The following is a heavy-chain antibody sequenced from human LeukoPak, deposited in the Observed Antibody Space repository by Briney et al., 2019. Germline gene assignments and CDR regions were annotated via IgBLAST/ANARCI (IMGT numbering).Heavy chain of an antibody. Sequence: GGSLRLSCAASEFTFSNYWMSWVRQAPGKGLEWVANIKKDGSDKYYVDSVKGRFTISRDNAKKSLYLQMNSLTAEDTAVYYCARDPTQYLRYGYFDYWGQGTLVTVSS. D-gene: IGHD4-11*01. J-gene: IGHJ4*02. V-gene: IGHV3-7*01. CDR3: ARDPTQYLRYGYFDY. CDR2: IKKDGSDK. CDR1: EFTFSNYW.